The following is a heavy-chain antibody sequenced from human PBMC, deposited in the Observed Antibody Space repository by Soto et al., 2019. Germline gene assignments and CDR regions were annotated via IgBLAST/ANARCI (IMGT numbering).Heavy chain of an antibody. CDR3: ASLGGVGVVNWFGP. J-gene: IGHJ5*02. V-gene: IGHV5-10-1*01. Sequence: PGESLKISCKGSGYSFSNYWISWVRQMPGKGLEWMGRIDPSDSWTHYSPSFQGHVTISADKSISSVYLQWSRLKASDTAMYYCASLGGVGVVNWFGPWGQGTLVTVSS. CDR2: IDPSDSWT. D-gene: IGHD1-26*01. CDR1: GYSFSNYW.